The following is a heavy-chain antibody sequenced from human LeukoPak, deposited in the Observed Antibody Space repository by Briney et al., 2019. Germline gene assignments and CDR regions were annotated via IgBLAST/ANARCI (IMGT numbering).Heavy chain of an antibody. D-gene: IGHD6-13*01. V-gene: IGHV3-74*01. CDR2: INTDGSST. CDR1: GFTFSSYW. CDR3: ARDLTLVAAAGAYGY. J-gene: IGHJ4*02. Sequence: PGGSLRLSCAASGFTFSSYWMHWVRQAPGKGLLWVSRINTDGSSTTYADSVKGRFTISRDNAKNSLYLQMNSLRAEDTAVYYCARDLTLVAAAGAYGYWGQGTLVTVSS.